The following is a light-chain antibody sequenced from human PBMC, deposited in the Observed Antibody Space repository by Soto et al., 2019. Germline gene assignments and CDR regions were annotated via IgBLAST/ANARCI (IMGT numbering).Light chain of an antibody. J-gene: IGKJ4*01. CDR3: QQRSNWPPLT. CDR2: DAS. Sequence: EIVLTQSPATQSLSPGERATLSCRASQSIGSYLAWYQQKPGQAPRLLIYDASNRATGIPARFSGSGSGTDFTLTISSLEPEDFAIYYCQQRSNWPPLTFGGGTKVEIK. CDR1: QSIGSY. V-gene: IGKV3-11*01.